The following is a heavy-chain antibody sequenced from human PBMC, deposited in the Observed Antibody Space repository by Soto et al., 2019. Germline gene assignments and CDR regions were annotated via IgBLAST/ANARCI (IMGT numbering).Heavy chain of an antibody. CDR3: ARVKGDSRLDY. CDR1: GGSFSGYY. D-gene: IGHD3-22*01. V-gene: IGHV4-34*01. J-gene: IGHJ4*02. CDR2: INHSGST. Sequence: PSETLSLTCAVYGGSFSGYYWTWIRQPPGTGLEWIGEINHSGSTNYNPSLKSRVTISVDTSKNQFSLKLTSVTAADTAVYYCARVKGDSRLDYWGQGTLVTVSS.